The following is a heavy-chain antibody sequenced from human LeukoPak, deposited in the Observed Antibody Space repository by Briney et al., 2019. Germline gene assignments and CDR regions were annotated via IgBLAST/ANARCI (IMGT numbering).Heavy chain of an antibody. CDR1: GFTFSYFW. J-gene: IGHJ4*02. CDR3: ARDFDGPRASDY. Sequence: GGSLRLSCAASGFTFSYFWMHWFRQTPGKGLVWVSCTNTDGSYSSYADSVKGRFTIFRDNVRNTLYLQMSSLRAEDSAVYYCARDFDGPRASDYWGQGISVTVSS. V-gene: IGHV3-74*01. CDR2: TNTDGSYS. D-gene: IGHD4-17*01.